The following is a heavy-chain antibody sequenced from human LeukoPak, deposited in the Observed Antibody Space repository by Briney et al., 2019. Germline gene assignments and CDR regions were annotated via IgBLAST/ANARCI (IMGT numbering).Heavy chain of an antibody. V-gene: IGHV3-74*01. CDR3: VRYGSFSH. CDR1: GFTFSSYW. Sequence: PGGSLRLSCVASGFTFSSYWMHWVRQGPGKGLVWVSLINPDGSSTNYADSVKGRFTISRDNAKNTVYLQMNSLRPEDTAVYYSVRYGSFSHWGQGTLVTVSS. J-gene: IGHJ4*02. D-gene: IGHD2-15*01. CDR2: INPDGSST.